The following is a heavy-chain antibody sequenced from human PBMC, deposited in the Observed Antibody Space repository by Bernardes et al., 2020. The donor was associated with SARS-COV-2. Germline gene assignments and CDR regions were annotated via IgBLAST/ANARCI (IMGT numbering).Heavy chain of an antibody. V-gene: IGHV3-11*06. Sequence: GGSLRLSCAASGIIFSDYYMTWIRRAPGKGLEWVSHISNSGSYTNYADSVKGRFTISRDNAKTSLYLQMNSLRVEDTAVYYCARAGWPTRTTVTTGAFDIWGEGTMVTVSS. J-gene: IGHJ3*02. D-gene: IGHD4-17*01. CDR1: GIIFSDYY. CDR2: ISNSGSYT. CDR3: ARAGWPTRTTVTTGAFDI.